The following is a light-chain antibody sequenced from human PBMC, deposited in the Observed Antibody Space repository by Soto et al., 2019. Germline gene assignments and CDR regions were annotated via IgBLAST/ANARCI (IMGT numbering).Light chain of an antibody. CDR1: EDIGIY. V-gene: IGKV1-33*01. Sequence: DIQMTQSPSSLSASVGDRVSFSCQASEDIGIYLNWYHQKEGEAPKLLIYAASNLETGVPLRFRGSGSGTHVTFTISSLQPDDFGTYFCQQCQSLPLTFGGGT. CDR2: AAS. CDR3: QQCQSLPLT. J-gene: IGKJ4*01.